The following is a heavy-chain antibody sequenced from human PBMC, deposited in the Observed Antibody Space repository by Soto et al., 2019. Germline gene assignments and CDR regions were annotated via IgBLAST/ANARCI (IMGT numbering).Heavy chain of an antibody. CDR3: ARGKYYYGSGSDSFDY. CDR1: GGSFSGYY. D-gene: IGHD3-10*01. V-gene: IGHV4-34*01. J-gene: IGHJ4*02. CDR2: INHSGST. Sequence: QVQLQQWGAGLLKPSETLSLTCAVYGGSFSGYYWSWIRQPPGKGLEWNGEINHSGSTNYNPSLKSRVTISVDTSKNQFSLKLSSVTAADTAVYYCARGKYYYGSGSDSFDYWGQGTLVTVSS.